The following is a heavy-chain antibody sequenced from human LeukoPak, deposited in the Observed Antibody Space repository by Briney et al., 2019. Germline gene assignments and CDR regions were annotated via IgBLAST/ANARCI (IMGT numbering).Heavy chain of an antibody. V-gene: IGHV3-23*01. D-gene: IGHD6-13*01. CDR3: ARVSSSWPYYYYYYMDV. J-gene: IGHJ6*03. CDR1: GFTFSSYA. CDR2: ISGSGGST. Sequence: PGGSLRLSCAASGFTFSSYAMSWVRQAPGKGLEWVSAISGSGGSTYYADSVKGRFTISRDNSKNTLYLQMNSLRAEDTAVYYCARVSSSWPYYYYYYMDVWGKGTTVTVSS.